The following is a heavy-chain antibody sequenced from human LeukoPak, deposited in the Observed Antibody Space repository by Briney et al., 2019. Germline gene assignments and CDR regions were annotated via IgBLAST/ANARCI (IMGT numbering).Heavy chain of an antibody. CDR1: GFTLSSYS. CDR3: ASLLYDYIWGSSRSYYFDF. D-gene: IGHD3-16*02. J-gene: IGHJ4*02. CDR2: ISSSSTYT. Sequence: GRSLRLSCAASGFTLSSYSMNWVRQAPGKGLEWVSSISSSSTYTYYVDSLKGRFTISRDNAKNSLYLQVNSLRAEDTAVYYCASLLYDYIWGSSRSYYFDFWGQGTLVTVSS. V-gene: IGHV3-21*01.